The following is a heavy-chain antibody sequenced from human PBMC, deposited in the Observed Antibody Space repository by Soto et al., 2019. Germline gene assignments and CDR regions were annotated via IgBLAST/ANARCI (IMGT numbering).Heavy chain of an antibody. D-gene: IGHD1-1*01. CDR1: SGPSSSHN. CDR2: VYNTGGT. J-gene: IGHJ6*02. V-gene: IGHV4-59*08. Sequence: QVHLQQSGPGLVKPSETLSLTCTVSSGPSSSHNWGWIRQSPGRGLEWIGYVYNTGGTSYNPSLKSRVTISADTSANHIALTLRSVTAADTVIYYCVRQGIGNLHGLVDGWGQGTTVSVSS. CDR3: VRQGIGNLHGLVDG.